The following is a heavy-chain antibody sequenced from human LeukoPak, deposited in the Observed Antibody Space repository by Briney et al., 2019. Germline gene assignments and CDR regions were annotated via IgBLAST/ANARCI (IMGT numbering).Heavy chain of an antibody. D-gene: IGHD6-13*01. CDR2: IYYSGST. V-gene: IGHV4-59*01. Sequence: PSETLSLTCTVSGGSISSYYWSWIRQPPGKGLEWIGYIYYSGSTNYNPSLKSRVTISVDTSKNQFSLKPSSVTAADTAVYYCARGYSSSWYAATLWFDPWGQGTLVTVSS. CDR1: GGSISSYY. CDR3: ARGYSSSWYAATLWFDP. J-gene: IGHJ5*02.